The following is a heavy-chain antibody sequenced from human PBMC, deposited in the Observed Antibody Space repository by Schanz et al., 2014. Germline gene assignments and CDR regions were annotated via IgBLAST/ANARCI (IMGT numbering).Heavy chain of an antibody. Sequence: QVQLVQSGAEVKKPGSSVKVSCKASGGTFSTYTISWVRQAPGQGLEWMGRIIPILGIANYAQKFQGRVTSTADKSTFTAYMDVSSLRSEDTAVYYCASSGAGYSSSWDFDDWGQGTLVTVSS. CDR2: IIPILGIA. J-gene: IGHJ4*02. D-gene: IGHD6-13*01. CDR1: GGTFSTYT. CDR3: ASSGAGYSSSWDFDD. V-gene: IGHV1-69*02.